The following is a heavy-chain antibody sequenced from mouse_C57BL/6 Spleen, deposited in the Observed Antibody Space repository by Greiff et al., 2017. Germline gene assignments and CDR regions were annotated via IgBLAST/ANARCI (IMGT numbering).Heavy chain of an antibody. V-gene: IGHV1-69*01. J-gene: IGHJ1*03. CDR1: GYTFTSYW. Sequence: QVQLQQSGAELVMPGASVKLSCKASGYTFTSYWMHWVKQRPGQGLEWIGEIDPSDSYTNYNQKFKGKSTLTVDKSSSTAYMQLSSLTSEDSAVYYCARSGYTDVWGTGTTVTVSS. D-gene: IGHD3-1*01. CDR3: ARSGYTDV. CDR2: IDPSDSYT.